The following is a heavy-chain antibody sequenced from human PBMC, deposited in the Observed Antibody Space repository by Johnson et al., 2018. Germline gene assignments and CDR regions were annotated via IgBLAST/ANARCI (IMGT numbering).Heavy chain of an antibody. V-gene: IGHV3-15*07. CDR1: GFSFINAW. J-gene: IGHJ6*03. Sequence: VQLVESGGGLVKPGGSLRLSCAASGFSFINAWMKWVRQAPGKGLEWVGHIKSKSDGGTTDYPAPVKGRFTIPRDDFKNTLYLQMNSLKTEDTAVYFCVTVGEKYYYYMDVWGKGTTVTVSS. D-gene: IGHD1-26*01. CDR3: VTVGEKYYYYMDV. CDR2: IKSKSDGGTT.